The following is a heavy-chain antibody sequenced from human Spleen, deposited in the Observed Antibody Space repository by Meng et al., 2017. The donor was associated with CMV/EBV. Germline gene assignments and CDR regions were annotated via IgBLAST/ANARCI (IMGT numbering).Heavy chain of an antibody. CDR2: INPYNGNP. CDR3: ARGRVTMVRGVVINRTWFDP. J-gene: IGHJ5*02. CDR1: FTPYA. V-gene: IGHV1-18*01. D-gene: IGHD3-10*01. Sequence: FTPYAIPWVRQAPGHGLEWMGWINPYNGNPIYLQNFQGSVAMTTDTSTSTAYLELRSLRSDDTAVYYCARGRVTMVRGVVINRTWFDPWGQGTLVTVSS.